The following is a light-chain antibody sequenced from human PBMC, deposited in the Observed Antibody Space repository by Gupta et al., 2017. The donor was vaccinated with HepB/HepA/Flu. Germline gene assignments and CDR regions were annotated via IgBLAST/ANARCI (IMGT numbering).Light chain of an antibody. CDR3: SSYSSISFHFV. Sequence: QYALTQPASVYGSPGQTITISHTGTNTDIGGYNYVSWYQRYPAKAPQLIIYDVTNRPSGISNRFSGSKSGTTASLTISGLEAEDEAEYFCSSYSSISFHFVFGGGTKVTVL. CDR2: DVT. J-gene: IGLJ1*01. V-gene: IGLV2-14*03. CDR1: NTDIGGYNY.